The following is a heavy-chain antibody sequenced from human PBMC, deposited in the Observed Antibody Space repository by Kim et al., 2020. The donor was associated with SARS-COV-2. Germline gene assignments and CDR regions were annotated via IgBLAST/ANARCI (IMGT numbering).Heavy chain of an antibody. V-gene: IGHV3-7*01. Sequence: GGSLRLSCAASGFTFSGYWMSWVRQAPGKRLEWVANIKSDGSEKYYVDSMKGRFTISRDNAKNALYLQMNSLRAEDTAVYYCATYSSSRPVWGQGTRVTVSS. D-gene: IGHD6-13*01. CDR1: GFTFSGYW. J-gene: IGHJ4*02. CDR2: IKSDGSEK. CDR3: ATYSSSRPV.